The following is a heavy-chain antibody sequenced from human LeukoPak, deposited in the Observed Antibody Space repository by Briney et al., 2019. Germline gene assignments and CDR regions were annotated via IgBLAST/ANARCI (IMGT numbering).Heavy chain of an antibody. CDR3: AKDTPVDAFDI. V-gene: IGHV3-9*01. Sequence: GGSLRLSCAASGFTFDDYAMHWVRQAPGKGLEWVSGISWNSGSIGYADSVKGRFTISRDNAKNSLYLQMNSLRAEDTALYYCAKDTPVDAFDIWGQGTMVTVSS. CDR2: ISWNSGSI. J-gene: IGHJ3*02. CDR1: GFTFDDYA.